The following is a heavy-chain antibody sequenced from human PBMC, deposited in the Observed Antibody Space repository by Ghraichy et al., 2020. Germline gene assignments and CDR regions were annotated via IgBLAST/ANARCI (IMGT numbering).Heavy chain of an antibody. CDR2: ISYDGSNK. V-gene: IGHV3-30-3*01. D-gene: IGHD6-19*01. CDR3: ARDRKIAVARFDY. Sequence: GGSLRLSCAASGFTFSSYAMHWVRQAPGKGLEWVAVISYDGSNKYYADSVKGRFTISRDNSKNTLYLQMNSLRAEDTAVYYCARDRKIAVARFDYWGQGTLVTVSS. CDR1: GFTFSSYA. J-gene: IGHJ4*02.